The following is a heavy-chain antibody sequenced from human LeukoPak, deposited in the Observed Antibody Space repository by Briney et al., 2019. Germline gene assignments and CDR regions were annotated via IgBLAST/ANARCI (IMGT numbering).Heavy chain of an antibody. D-gene: IGHD1-20*01. J-gene: IGHJ6*03. V-gene: IGHV4-39*01. CDR3: ARYDNWNYYMDV. Sequence: SETLSLTFTVSGGSISSSSYYWGWIRQPPGKGLEWIGSIYYSGSTYYNPSLKSRVTISVDTSKNQFSLKLSSVTAADTAVYYCARYDNWNYYMDVWGKGTTVTVSS. CDR1: GGSISSSSYY. CDR2: IYYSGST.